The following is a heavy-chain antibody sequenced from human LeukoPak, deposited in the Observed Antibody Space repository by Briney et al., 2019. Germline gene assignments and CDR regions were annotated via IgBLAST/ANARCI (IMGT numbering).Heavy chain of an antibody. CDR2: IIPVFGTA. V-gene: IGHV1-69*05. CDR1: GGTFGSYT. Sequence: VASVKVSCKASGGTFGSYTINWVRQAPGQGLEWMGGIIPVFGTANYAQKLQGRVTMTTDTSTSTAYMELRSLRSDDTAVYYCARSWIMITFGGVIGYFDYWGQGTLVTVSS. CDR3: ARSWIMITFGGVIGYFDY. D-gene: IGHD3-16*01. J-gene: IGHJ4*02.